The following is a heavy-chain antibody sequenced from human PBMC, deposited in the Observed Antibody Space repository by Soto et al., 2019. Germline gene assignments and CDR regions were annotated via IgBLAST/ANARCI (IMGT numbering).Heavy chain of an antibody. V-gene: IGHV4-31*03. D-gene: IGHD4-17*01. CDR2: MCYSGST. CDR3: ASRDYGYTFNI. Sequence: PSETLSLTCPVSGGSVTGGGFCWSWIRQHPGEGLEFIGYMCYSGSTNYNPSLKSRVAISIDTSKNQFSLTLTFVTAADTAVYYCASRDYGYTFNIWGQGTMVTVSS. CDR1: GGSVTGGGFC. J-gene: IGHJ3*02.